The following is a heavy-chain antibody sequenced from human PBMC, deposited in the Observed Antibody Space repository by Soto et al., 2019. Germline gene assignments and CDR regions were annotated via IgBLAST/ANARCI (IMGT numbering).Heavy chain of an antibody. CDR2: IYPGDSDT. Sequence: GESLKISCKGSGYSFTSYWIGWVRQMPGKGLEWMGIIYPGDSDTRYSPSFQGQVTISADKSISTAYLQWSSLKASDTAMYYCASSRLQLAGTNYYYGMDVWGQGTTVTVSS. D-gene: IGHD6-19*01. CDR3: ASSRLQLAGTNYYYGMDV. V-gene: IGHV5-51*01. CDR1: GYSFTSYW. J-gene: IGHJ6*02.